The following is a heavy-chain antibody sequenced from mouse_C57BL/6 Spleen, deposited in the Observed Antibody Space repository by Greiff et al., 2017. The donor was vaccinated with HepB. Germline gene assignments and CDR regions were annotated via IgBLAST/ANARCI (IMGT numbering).Heavy chain of an antibody. D-gene: IGHD1-1*01. CDR1: GYSITSGYY. V-gene: IGHV3-6*01. CDR3: ARDRDYYGSSYEFAY. CDR2: ISYDGSN. Sequence: DVQLVESGPGLVKPSQSLSLTCSVTGYSITSGYYWNWIRQFPGNKLEWMGYISYDGSNNYNPSLKNRISITRDTSKNQFFLKLNSVTTEDTATYYCARDRDYYGSSYEFAYWGQGTLVTVSA. J-gene: IGHJ3*01.